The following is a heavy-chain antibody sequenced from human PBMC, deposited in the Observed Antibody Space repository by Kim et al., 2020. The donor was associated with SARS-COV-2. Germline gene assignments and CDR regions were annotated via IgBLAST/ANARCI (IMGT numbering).Heavy chain of an antibody. J-gene: IGHJ4*02. D-gene: IGHD2-15*01. CDR1: GFTFSNFW. V-gene: IGHV3-74*01. CDR2: INSDRSST. Sequence: GGSLRLSCAASGFTFSNFWMHWVRQVPGKGLMWVSRINSDRSSTIYADSVKGRFTISRDNAKNTLYVQMNSLRAEDTALYYCARRYCSGGGCYYDYWGQGTLVTVSS. CDR3: ARRYCSGGGCYYDY.